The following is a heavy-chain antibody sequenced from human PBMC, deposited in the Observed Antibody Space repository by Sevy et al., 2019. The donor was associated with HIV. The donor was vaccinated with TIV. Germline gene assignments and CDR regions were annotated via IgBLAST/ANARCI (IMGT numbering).Heavy chain of an antibody. CDR2: IIPIFGTA. D-gene: IGHD5-12*01. J-gene: IGHJ6*02. Sequence: ASVKVSCKASGGTFSSYAISWVRQAPGQGLEWMGGIIPIFGTANYAQKFQGRVTITADESTSTAYMELSSLRSEDTAVYYCARDLSVATIGNYYYYGMDVWGQGTTVTVSS. CDR1: GGTFSSYA. CDR3: ARDLSVATIGNYYYYGMDV. V-gene: IGHV1-69*13.